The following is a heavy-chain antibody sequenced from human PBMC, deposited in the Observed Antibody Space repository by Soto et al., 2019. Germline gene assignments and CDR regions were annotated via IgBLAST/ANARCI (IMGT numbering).Heavy chain of an antibody. Sequence: SETLSLTCTVSGGPISSHHWSWIRQPPGKGLEWIGYIYYSGSTNYNPSLKSRVTISVDTSKNQFSLKLSSVTAADTAVYYCARAPSLGWFDPWGQGTLVTVSS. D-gene: IGHD7-27*01. J-gene: IGHJ5*02. V-gene: IGHV4-59*11. CDR1: GGPISSHH. CDR3: ARAPSLGWFDP. CDR2: IYYSGST.